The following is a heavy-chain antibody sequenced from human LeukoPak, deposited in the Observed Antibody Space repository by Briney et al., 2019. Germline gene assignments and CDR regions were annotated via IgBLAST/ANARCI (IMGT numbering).Heavy chain of an antibody. D-gene: IGHD1-1*01. J-gene: IGHJ4*02. CDR1: GYTFTNYD. CDR3: ARDRNWNFDY. Sequence: ASVKVSCKASGYTFTNYDINWVRQATGQGLEWMGWMNPNSGNTGYAQKFQGRVNMTRNTSINTAYMELSSLRSDDAAVYYCARDRNWNFDYWGLGTLVTVSS. CDR2: MNPNSGNT. V-gene: IGHV1-8*01.